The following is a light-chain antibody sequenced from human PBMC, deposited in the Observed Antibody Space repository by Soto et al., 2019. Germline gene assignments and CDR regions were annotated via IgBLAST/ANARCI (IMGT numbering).Light chain of an antibody. V-gene: IGLV2-14*01. J-gene: IGLJ1*01. CDR1: SGDVGGYNY. CDR2: AVT. CDR3: CSYTGASTDV. Sequence: QSALTQPASVSGSPGQSVTISCAGTSGDVGGYNYVSWYQQHPGKAPKLMIHAVTNRPSGVSNRFSGSKSGTTASLTSSSRPAEDEADYYCCSYTGASTDVFGTGTQLTVL.